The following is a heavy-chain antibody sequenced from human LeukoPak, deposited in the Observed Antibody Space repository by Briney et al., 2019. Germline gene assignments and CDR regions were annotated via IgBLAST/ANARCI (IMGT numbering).Heavy chain of an antibody. V-gene: IGHV4-34*01. CDR1: GGSISDYY. CDR2: VGHSGSA. J-gene: IGHJ3*02. CDR3: ATRGDYSDTSGNSYDALDI. Sequence: PSETLSLTCTVSGGSISDYYWSWIRQPPGKGLEWIGDVGHSGSADYNPSLKSRVTVSADPSKTQFSLKLTSVTAADTAVYYCATRGDYSDTSGNSYDALDIWGQGTMVTVSS. D-gene: IGHD3-22*01.